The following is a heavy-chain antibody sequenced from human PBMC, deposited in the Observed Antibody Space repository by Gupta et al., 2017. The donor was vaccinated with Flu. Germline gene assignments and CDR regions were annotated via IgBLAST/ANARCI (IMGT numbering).Heavy chain of an antibody. D-gene: IGHD2-8*01. V-gene: IGHV3-23*01. J-gene: IGHJ4*02. Sequence: EVQLLESGGGLVQPGGSLRLSCAASGFTVSSYDMRWVRQAPGKGLEWVSVLSAGGNVILYAASVKGRFTIYRDNSKSNLYLKMNTPRDEDPAVYYCGKGVNAAPRVYDYWGQGTLVSVSS. CDR2: LSAGGNVI. CDR1: GFTVSSYD. CDR3: GKGVNAAPRVYDY.